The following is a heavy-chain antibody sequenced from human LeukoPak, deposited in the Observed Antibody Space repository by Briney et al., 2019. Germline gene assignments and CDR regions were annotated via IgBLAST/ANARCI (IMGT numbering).Heavy chain of an antibody. V-gene: IGHV1-8*03. CDR1: GYTFTNYH. CDR2: INPDTGDK. D-gene: IGHD2-21*02. CDR3: ARTTSMTASGYDY. Sequence: ASVKVSCKASGYTFTNYHINWVRQASGQGLKWRTWINPDTGDKGYARKFQDRVTITTDTSISTAYMELSSLSSEDTAVYFCARTTSMTASGYDYWGQGTLVTVSS. J-gene: IGHJ4*02.